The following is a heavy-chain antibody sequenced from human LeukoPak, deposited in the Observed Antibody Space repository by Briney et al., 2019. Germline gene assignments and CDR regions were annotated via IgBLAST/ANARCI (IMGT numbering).Heavy chain of an antibody. J-gene: IGHJ4*02. CDR2: IYYNGAT. CDR3: ARATRYSSGWSRYYFDY. D-gene: IGHD6-19*01. CDR1: GGSIGSSSYY. V-gene: IGHV4-39*01. Sequence: SETLSLTCTVSGGSIGSSSYYWGWIRQPPGKGLEWIGCIYYNGATYYNPSLKGRVSISTDTSKNQFSLKLSSVTAADTAVYYCARATRYSSGWSRYYFDYWGQGTLVTVSS.